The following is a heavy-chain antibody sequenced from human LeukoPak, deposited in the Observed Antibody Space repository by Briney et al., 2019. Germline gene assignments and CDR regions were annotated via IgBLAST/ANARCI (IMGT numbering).Heavy chain of an antibody. J-gene: IGHJ4*02. CDR2: INPGGGNT. CDR1: GYTFTSYG. D-gene: IGHD6-19*01. CDR3: ARYQKQWLAKLDY. V-gene: IGHV1-18*01. Sequence: EASVKVSCKASGYTFTSYGISWVRQAPGQGLEWMGLINPGGGNTNYAQKLQGRVTMTTDTSTSTAYMELRSLRSDDTAVYYCARYQKQWLAKLDYWGQGTLVTVSS.